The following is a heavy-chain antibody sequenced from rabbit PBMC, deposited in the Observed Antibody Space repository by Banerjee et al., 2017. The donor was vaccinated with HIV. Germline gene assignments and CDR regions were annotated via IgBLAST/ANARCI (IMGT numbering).Heavy chain of an antibody. D-gene: IGHD7-1*01. Sequence: QEQLVESGGGLVQPGGSLKLSCKASGFSFSNKYVMCWVRQAPGKGLELIACIYSSNGDKWYASWVNGRFTISRSTSLNTVDLKMTSLTVADTATYFCARDRDGDAGYGSLALWGPGTLVTVS. CDR3: ARDRDGDAGYGSLAL. V-gene: IGHV1S43*01. J-gene: IGHJ4*01. CDR2: IYSSNGDK. CDR1: GFSFSNKYV.